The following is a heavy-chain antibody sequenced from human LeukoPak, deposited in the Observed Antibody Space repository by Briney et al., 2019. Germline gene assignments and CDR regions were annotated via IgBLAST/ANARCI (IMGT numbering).Heavy chain of an antibody. CDR1: GFTFSSYG. CDR2: IWYDGSNK. D-gene: IGHD3-10*01. V-gene: IGHV3-33*01. Sequence: PGGSLRLSCAASGFTFSSYGTHWVRQAPGKGLEWGAVIWYDGSNKYYADSVKGRFTISRDNSKNTLYLQMNSLRAEDTAVYYCARDKGAYYGSGSYYGNWFDPWGQGTLVTVSS. CDR3: ARDKGAYYGSGSYYGNWFDP. J-gene: IGHJ5*02.